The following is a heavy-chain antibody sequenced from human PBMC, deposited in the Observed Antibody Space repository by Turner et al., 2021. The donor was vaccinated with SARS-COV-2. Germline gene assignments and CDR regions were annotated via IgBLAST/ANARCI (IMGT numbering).Heavy chain of an antibody. CDR3: ARQRISVAGYDYYGMDV. V-gene: IGHV1-2*02. D-gene: IGHD6-19*01. CDR2: INPNSGGT. J-gene: IGHJ6*02. Sequence: QVQLVQSGAEVKKPGASVKVSCKASGYTFTAYHMHWVRQAPGQGLEWMGWINPNSGGTNYAQKFQGRVTMTRDTSISTAYMELSRLRSDDTAVYYCARQRISVAGYDYYGMDVWGQGTTVTVSS. CDR1: GYTFTAYH.